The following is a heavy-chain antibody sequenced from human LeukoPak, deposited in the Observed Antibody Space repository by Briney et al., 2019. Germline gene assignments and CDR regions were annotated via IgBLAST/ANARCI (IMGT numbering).Heavy chain of an antibody. V-gene: IGHV4-61*10. CDR2: INHSGST. CDR1: GGSISSGSYY. Sequence: SETLSLTCTVSGGSISSGSYYWSWIRQPAGKGLEWIGEINHSGSTNYNPSLKSRVTISVDTSKNQFSLKLSSVAAADTAVYYCARGYSSSSSNWFDPWGQGTLVTVSS. CDR3: ARGYSSSSSNWFDP. D-gene: IGHD6-6*01. J-gene: IGHJ5*02.